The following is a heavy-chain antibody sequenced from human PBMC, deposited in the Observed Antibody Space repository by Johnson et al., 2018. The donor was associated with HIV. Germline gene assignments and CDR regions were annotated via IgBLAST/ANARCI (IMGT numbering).Heavy chain of an antibody. CDR3: ARGSGVLTGCDSDAFDI. CDR2: IYSGGST. D-gene: IGHD4/OR15-4a*01. V-gene: IGHV3-53*01. CDR1: GFTVSSNY. J-gene: IGHJ3*02. Sequence: VQLVESGGGLIQPGGSLRLSCAASGFTVSSNYMSWVRQAPGKGLEWVSVIYSGGSTYYADSVKGRFTISRDNSKNTLYLQMNSLRAEDTAVYYCARGSGVLTGCDSDAFDIWGQGTMVTVSS.